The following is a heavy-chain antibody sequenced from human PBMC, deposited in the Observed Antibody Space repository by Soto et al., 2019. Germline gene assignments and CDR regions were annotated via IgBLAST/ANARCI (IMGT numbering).Heavy chain of an antibody. D-gene: IGHD3-22*01. V-gene: IGHV4-39*02. J-gene: IGHJ4*02. CDR3: ARDGDYYDSSGYYPFDY. Sequence: SETLSLACTVSGGSISSSSYYWGWIRQPPGKGLEWLGSIYYSGSTYYNPSLKSRVTISVDTSKNQFSLKLSSVTAADTAVYYCARDGDYYDSSGYYPFDYWGQGTLVTVSS. CDR1: GGSISSSSYY. CDR2: IYYSGST.